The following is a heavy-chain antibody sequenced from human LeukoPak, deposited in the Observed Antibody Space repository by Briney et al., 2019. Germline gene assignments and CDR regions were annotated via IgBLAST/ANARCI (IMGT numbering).Heavy chain of an antibody. CDR3: ARRVATVEGPYWYFDL. CDR1: GGSISSGGYC. CDR2: IYYSGST. J-gene: IGHJ2*01. Sequence: SETLSLTCTVSGGSISSGGYCWSWIRQPPGKGLEWIGYIYYSGSTNYNPSLKSRVTISVDTSKNQFSLKLSSVTAADTAVYYCARRVATVEGPYWYFDLWGRGTLVTVSS. V-gene: IGHV4-61*08. D-gene: IGHD4-23*01.